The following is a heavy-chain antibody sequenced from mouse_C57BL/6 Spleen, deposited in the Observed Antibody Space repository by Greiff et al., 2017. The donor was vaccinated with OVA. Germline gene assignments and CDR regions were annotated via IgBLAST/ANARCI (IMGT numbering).Heavy chain of an antibody. D-gene: IGHD1-1*01. J-gene: IGHJ4*01. CDR2: IDPSDSYT. CDR1: GYTFTSYW. CDR3: ASGGTTVVARYAMDY. V-gene: IGHV1-50*01. Sequence: QVQLQQSGAELVKPGASVKLSCKASGYTFTSYWMQWVKQRPGQGLEWIGEIDPSDSYTNYNQKFKGKATLTVDTSSSTAYMQLSSLTSEDSAVYYCASGGTTVVARYAMDYWGQGTSVTVSS.